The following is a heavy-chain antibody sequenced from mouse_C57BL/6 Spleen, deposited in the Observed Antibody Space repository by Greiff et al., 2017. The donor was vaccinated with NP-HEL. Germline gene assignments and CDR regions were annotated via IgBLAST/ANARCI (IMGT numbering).Heavy chain of an antibody. J-gene: IGHJ4*01. V-gene: IGHV1-82*01. Sequence: QVQLQQSGPELVKPGASVKISCKASGYAFSSSWMNWVKQRPGKGLEWIGRIYPGDGDTNYNGKFKGKATLTADKSSSTAYMQLSSLTSEDSAVYFCARGGGSRYYYAMDYWGQGTSVTVSS. CDR2: IYPGDGDT. CDR1: GYAFSSSW. CDR3: ARGGGSRYYYAMDY. D-gene: IGHD1-1*01.